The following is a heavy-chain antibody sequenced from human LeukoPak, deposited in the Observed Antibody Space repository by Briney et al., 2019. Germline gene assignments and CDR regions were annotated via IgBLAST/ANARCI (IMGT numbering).Heavy chain of an antibody. D-gene: IGHD1-7*01. CDR1: GFTFSSYG. V-gene: IGHV3-33*01. CDR2: IWYDGTNK. J-gene: IGHJ4*02. CDR3: ARDANYYFDY. Sequence: PGGSLRLSCAASGFTFSSYGMHWVRQAPGKGLEWVALIWYDGTNKYYGDSVKGRFTISRDNSNNTLYLQMNSLRAEDTAVYFCARDANYYFDYWGQGTLVTVSS.